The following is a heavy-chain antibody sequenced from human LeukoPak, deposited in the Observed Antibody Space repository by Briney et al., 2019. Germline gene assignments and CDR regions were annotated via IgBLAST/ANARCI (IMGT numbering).Heavy chain of an antibody. CDR1: GYTFADHW. CDR3: ARGSRGYSGYDYFGYFDY. J-gene: IGHJ4*02. CDR2: INAGNGNT. Sequence: KLSCKPSGYTFADHWIAWVRQAPGQRLEWMGWINAGNGNTKYSQKFQGRVTITRDTSASTAYMELSSLRSEDTAVYYCARGSRGYSGYDYFGYFDYWGQGTLVTVSS. V-gene: IGHV1-3*01. D-gene: IGHD5-12*01.